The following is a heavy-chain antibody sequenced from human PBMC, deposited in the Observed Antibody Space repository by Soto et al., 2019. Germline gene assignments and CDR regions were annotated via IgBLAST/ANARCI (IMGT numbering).Heavy chain of an antibody. J-gene: IGHJ4*02. Sequence: SETLSLTCTVSGGSISSYYWSWIRQPAGKGLEWIGRIYTSGSTHYNPSLKSRVTMSVDTSKNQFSLKLSSVTAADPAVYYCARSGSSTSCYDAFYYWGQGIPVSVSS. V-gene: IGHV4-4*07. D-gene: IGHD2-2*01. CDR1: GGSISSYY. CDR3: ARSGSSTSCYDAFYY. CDR2: IYTSGST.